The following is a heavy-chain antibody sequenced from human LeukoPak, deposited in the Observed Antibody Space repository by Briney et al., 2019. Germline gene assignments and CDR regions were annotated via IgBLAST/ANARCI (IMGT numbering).Heavy chain of an antibody. CDR3: ARHSGWYSYGMDV. V-gene: IGHV4-59*08. D-gene: IGHD6-19*01. CDR2: IYYSGST. Sequence: SETLSLTCTVSGGSLSSYYWSWIRQPPGKGLEWIGYIYYSGSTNYNPSLKSRVTISVDTSKNQFSLKLSSVTAADTAVYYCARHSGWYSYGMDVWGQGTTVTVSS. J-gene: IGHJ6*02. CDR1: GGSLSSYY.